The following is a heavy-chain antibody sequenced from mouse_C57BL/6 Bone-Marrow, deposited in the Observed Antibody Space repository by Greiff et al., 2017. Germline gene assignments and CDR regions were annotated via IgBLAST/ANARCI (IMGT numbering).Heavy chain of an antibody. CDR2: ISDGGSYT. V-gene: IGHV5-4*01. Sequence: EVQGVESGGGLVKPGGSLKLSCAASGFTFSSYAMSWVRQTPEKRLEWVATISDGGSYTYYPDNVKGRFTISRDNAKNNLYLQMSHLKSEDTAMYYCARDRGIDWYFDVWGTGTTVTVSS. CDR3: ARDRGIDWYFDV. CDR1: GFTFSSYA. D-gene: IGHD2-12*01. J-gene: IGHJ1*03.